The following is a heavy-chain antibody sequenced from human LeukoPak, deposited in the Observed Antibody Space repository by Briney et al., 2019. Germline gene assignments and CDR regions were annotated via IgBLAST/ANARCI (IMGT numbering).Heavy chain of an antibody. CDR3: ARGGRDYGDFLAGH. J-gene: IGHJ4*02. CDR2: ISAYNGNT. D-gene: IGHD4-17*01. V-gene: IGHV1-18*01. Sequence: ASVKVSCKASGHTFTNYVINWVRQAPGQGLEWMGCISAYNGNTNYAQKLQGRVTMTTDTSTSTAYMELRSLRSDDTAVYYCARGGRDYGDFLAGHWGQGTLVTVSS. CDR1: GHTFTNYV.